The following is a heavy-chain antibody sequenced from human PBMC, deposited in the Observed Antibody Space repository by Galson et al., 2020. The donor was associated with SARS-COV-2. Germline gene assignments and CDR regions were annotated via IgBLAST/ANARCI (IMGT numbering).Heavy chain of an antibody. J-gene: IGHJ3*02. V-gene: IGHV1-2*04. CDR2: INPNSGGT. Sequence: ASVKVSCKASGYTFTGYYMHWVRQAPGQGLEWMGWINPNSGGTTYAQKFQDWVTMTRDTSISTAYMELSRLRSDDTAVYYCARDNDNDAFDIWGQGTMVTVSS. D-gene: IGHD1-1*01. CDR1: GYTFTGYY. CDR3: ARDNDNDAFDI.